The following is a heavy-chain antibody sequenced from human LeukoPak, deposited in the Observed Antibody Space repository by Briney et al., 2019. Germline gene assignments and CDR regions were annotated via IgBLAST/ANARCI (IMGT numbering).Heavy chain of an antibody. CDR1: GFTFSSYS. Sequence: GGSLRLSCAASGFTFSSYSMNWVRQAPGKGLEWVSYISSSSSSIHYADSVKGRFTISRDNAKNSLYLQMNSLRAEDTAVYYCARKQLGYYYMDVWGKGTTVTVSS. CDR3: ARKQLGYYYMDV. D-gene: IGHD6-6*01. V-gene: IGHV3-48*01. CDR2: ISSSSSSI. J-gene: IGHJ6*03.